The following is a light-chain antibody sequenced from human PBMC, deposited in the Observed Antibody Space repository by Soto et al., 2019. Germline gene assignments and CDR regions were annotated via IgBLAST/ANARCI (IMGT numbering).Light chain of an antibody. CDR1: QRVLYSSNTKNY. J-gene: IGKJ2*01. Sequence: DLVMTQSPDSLAVSLGERATINCKSSQRVLYSSNTKNYLAWYQQKPGQPPKLLIYWASTRESGIPDRFSGSGSGTDFTLTISSLQAEDVAVYYCQQYYTTPPYTFGQGTELEIK. V-gene: IGKV4-1*01. CDR2: WAS. CDR3: QQYYTTPPYT.